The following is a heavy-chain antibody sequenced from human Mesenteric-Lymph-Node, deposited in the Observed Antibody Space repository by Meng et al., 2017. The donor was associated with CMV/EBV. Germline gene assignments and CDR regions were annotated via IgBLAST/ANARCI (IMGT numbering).Heavy chain of an antibody. CDR1: GYTFTSYG. J-gene: IGHJ6*02. CDR3: ARERFLEWFPLRYYYYGMDV. CDR2: ITTYNGNT. V-gene: IGHV1-18*01. D-gene: IGHD3-3*01. Sequence: ASVKVSCKASGYTFTSYGISWVRQAPGQGLEWMGGITTYNGNTNYAQKLQGRVTMTTDTSTSTAYMELRSLRSDDTAVYYCARERFLEWFPLRYYYYGMDVWGQGTTVTVSS.